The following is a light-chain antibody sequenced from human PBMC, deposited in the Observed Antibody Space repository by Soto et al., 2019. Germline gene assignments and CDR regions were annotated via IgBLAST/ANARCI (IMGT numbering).Light chain of an antibody. CDR1: SGSVSTSYY. V-gene: IGLV8-61*01. J-gene: IGLJ2*01. Sequence: QTVVTQEPSFSVSPGGTVTFTCGLSSGSVSTSYYPSWYQHTPGQAPRTLIYNTNTRSSGVPDRFSGSILGNKAALTITGAQADDESDYYCVLYMGSGISLFGGGTKLTVL. CDR3: VLYMGSGISL. CDR2: NTN.